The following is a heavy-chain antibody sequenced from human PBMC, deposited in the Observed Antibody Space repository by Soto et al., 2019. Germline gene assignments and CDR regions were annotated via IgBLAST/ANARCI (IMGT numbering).Heavy chain of an antibody. CDR2: ISYDGSNK. Sequence: QVQLVESGGGVVQPGRSLRLSCAASGFTFSSYGMHWVRQAPGKGLEWVAVISYDGSNKYYADSVKGRFTISRDNSKNMLYLQMNSLRAEDTAVYYCAKDQGAGITIFGVVTAYYYYGMDVWGQGTTVTVSS. CDR1: GFTFSSYG. CDR3: AKDQGAGITIFGVVTAYYYYGMDV. V-gene: IGHV3-30*18. D-gene: IGHD3-3*01. J-gene: IGHJ6*02.